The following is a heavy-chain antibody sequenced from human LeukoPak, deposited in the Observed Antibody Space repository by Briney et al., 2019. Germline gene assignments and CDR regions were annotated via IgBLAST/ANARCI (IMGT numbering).Heavy chain of an antibody. D-gene: IGHD3-10*01. Sequence: PGGSLRLSCAASGFTFSDYYMSWIRQAPGEGLEWVSYISSSSSYTNYADSVKGRFTISRDNAKNSLYLQMNSLRAEDTAVYYCARPSITMVRGVISAFDIWGQGTMVTVSS. CDR3: ARPSITMVRGVISAFDI. V-gene: IGHV3-11*03. CDR1: GFTFSDYY. CDR2: ISSSSSYT. J-gene: IGHJ3*02.